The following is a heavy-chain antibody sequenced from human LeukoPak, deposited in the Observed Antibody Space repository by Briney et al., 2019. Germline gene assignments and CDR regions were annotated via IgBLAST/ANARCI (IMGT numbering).Heavy chain of an antibody. CDR3: ARDGVRGVTPLNWFDP. J-gene: IGHJ5*02. D-gene: IGHD3-10*01. CDR2: IYYSGST. Sequence: SETLSLTCAVSGYSISSGYYWGWIRRPPGKGLEWIGTIYYSGSTYYNPSLKSRDTISVDTSKNQFSLKLSSVTAADTAVYYCARDGVRGVTPLNWFDPWGQGTLVTVSS. V-gene: IGHV4-38-2*02. CDR1: GYSISSGYY.